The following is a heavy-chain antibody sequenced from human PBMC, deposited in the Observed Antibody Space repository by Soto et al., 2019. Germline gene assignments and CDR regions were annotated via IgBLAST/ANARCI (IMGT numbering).Heavy chain of an antibody. CDR3: ARMGAVAGTYYYGMDV. Sequence: PSETLSRTWAVSGGSISRSNWWSFFRQPPGKGLEWIGEIYHSGSTNYNPSLKSRVTISVDKSKNQFSLKLSSVTAADTAVYYCARMGAVAGTYYYGMDVWGQGTTVTVSS. CDR2: IYHSGST. D-gene: IGHD6-19*01. J-gene: IGHJ6*02. V-gene: IGHV4-4*02. CDR1: GGSISRSNW.